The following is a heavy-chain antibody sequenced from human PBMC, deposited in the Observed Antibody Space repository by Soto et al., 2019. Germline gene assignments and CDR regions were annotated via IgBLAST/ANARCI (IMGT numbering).Heavy chain of an antibody. Sequence: SVNVSCKASGGTFISYTISLVRQAPGQGLEWMGRIIPILGIANYAQKFQGRVTITADKSTSTAYMELSSLRSEDTAVYYCARIEDGYCSGGSCYPFDIWGQGTMVTVSS. D-gene: IGHD2-15*01. V-gene: IGHV1-69*02. CDR3: ARIEDGYCSGGSCYPFDI. CDR2: IIPILGIA. J-gene: IGHJ3*02. CDR1: GGTFISYT.